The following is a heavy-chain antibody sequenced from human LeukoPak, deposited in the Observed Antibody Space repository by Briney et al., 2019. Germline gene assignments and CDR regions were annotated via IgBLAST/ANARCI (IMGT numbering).Heavy chain of an antibody. Sequence: GRSLRLSCAASGLTFNRYAMHWVRQAPGKGLEWVAVISYDGSDKYYADSVKGRFTISRDNSKNTLYLQMNSLRAEDTAVYYCARVAVDTAMVRGDYFDYWGQGTLVTVSS. CDR3: ARVAVDTAMVRGDYFDY. CDR2: ISYDGSDK. CDR1: GLTFNRYA. J-gene: IGHJ4*02. D-gene: IGHD5-18*01. V-gene: IGHV3-30-3*01.